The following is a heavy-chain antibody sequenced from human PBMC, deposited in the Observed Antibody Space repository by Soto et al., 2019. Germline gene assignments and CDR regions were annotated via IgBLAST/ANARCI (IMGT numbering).Heavy chain of an antibody. CDR3: ARGPRHCSGGSCYSIDY. V-gene: IGHV3-49*03. CDR1: GFTFGDHG. CDR2: IRSKRYGGTT. J-gene: IGHJ4*02. Sequence: PGGSLRLSCTASGFTFGDHGLSWIRQAPGRWLEWVGFIRSKRYGGTTEFAASVKGRFSISRDDSNTIAYLQMNRLQSEDTAVYYCARGPRHCSGGSCYSIDYWGRGXLVTVSS. D-gene: IGHD2-15*01.